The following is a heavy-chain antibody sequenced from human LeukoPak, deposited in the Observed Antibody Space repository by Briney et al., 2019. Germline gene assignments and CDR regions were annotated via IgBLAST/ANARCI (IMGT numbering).Heavy chain of an antibody. CDR3: ARDQYTTYSSSDRVPLFGY. D-gene: IGHD6-13*01. V-gene: IGHV3-30*04. J-gene: IGHJ4*02. Sequence: GRSLRLSCAASGFTFSSYAMHWVRQAPGKGLEWVAVISYDGSNKYYADSVKGRFTIPRDNSKNTLYLQMNSLRAEDTAVYYCARDQYTTYSSSDRVPLFGYWGQGTLVTVSS. CDR2: ISYDGSNK. CDR1: GFTFSSYA.